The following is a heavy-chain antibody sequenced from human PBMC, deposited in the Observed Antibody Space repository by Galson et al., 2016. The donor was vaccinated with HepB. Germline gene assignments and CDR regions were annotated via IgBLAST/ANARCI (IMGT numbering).Heavy chain of an antibody. V-gene: IGHV3-33*06. CDR3: AKDLVLVGATGPYDY. CDR1: GFTFSSYG. D-gene: IGHD1-26*01. CDR2: IWYDGSNE. Sequence: LRLSCAASGFTFSSYGMHWVRQAPGKGLEWVAVIWYDGSNEYYADSVKGRFTISRDNSKNTLYLRMDSLRVEDTAVYYCAKDLVLVGATGPYDYWGQGTLVTVSS. J-gene: IGHJ4*02.